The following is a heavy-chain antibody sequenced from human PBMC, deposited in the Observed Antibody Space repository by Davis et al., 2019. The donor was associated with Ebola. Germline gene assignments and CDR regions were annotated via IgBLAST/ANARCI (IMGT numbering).Heavy chain of an antibody. J-gene: IGHJ4*02. CDR1: GFTFSSHW. CDR2: IKEDGSEK. CDR3: ARDGETGGFDY. V-gene: IGHV3-7*01. Sequence: PGGSLRLSCAASGFTFSSHWMTWVRQAPGKGLEWVANIKEDGSEKYYVDSVKGRFTVSRDNAKNSLSLQMNSLRAEDTAVYYCARDGETGGFDYWGQGTLVTVSS.